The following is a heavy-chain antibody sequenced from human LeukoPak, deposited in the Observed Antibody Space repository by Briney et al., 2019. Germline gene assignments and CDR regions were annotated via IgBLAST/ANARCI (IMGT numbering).Heavy chain of an antibody. D-gene: IGHD3-22*01. CDR2: IYYSGST. V-gene: IGHV4-4*02. J-gene: IGHJ1*01. CDR3: ARSLRSGYSP. CDR1: GGXISSSNC. Sequence: PSGTLSLTCAVSGGXISSSNCWSWVRQPPGKGLEWIGSIYYSGSTYYNPSLKRRVTISVDTSKNQFSLKLSSVTAADTAVYYCARSLRSGYSPWGQGTLVTVSS.